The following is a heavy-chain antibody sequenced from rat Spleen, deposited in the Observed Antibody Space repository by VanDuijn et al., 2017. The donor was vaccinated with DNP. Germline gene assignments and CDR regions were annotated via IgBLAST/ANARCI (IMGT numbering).Heavy chain of an antibody. CDR3: ARWKIGPHYFDD. J-gene: IGHJ2*01. V-gene: IGHV3-1*01. CDR2: ISYSGRT. Sequence: EVQLQESGRGLVKPSQSLSLTCSVTGYSITSNYWGWIRKFPGNKMEWIGHISYSGRTTYNPSLKSRIFITRDTSKNQFFLQLNSVSTEDTATYYCARWKIGPHYFDDWGQGVMVTVSS. D-gene: IGHD1-5*01. CDR1: GYSITSNY.